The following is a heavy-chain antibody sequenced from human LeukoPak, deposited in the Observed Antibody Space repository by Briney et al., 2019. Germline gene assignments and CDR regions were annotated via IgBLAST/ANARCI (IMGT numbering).Heavy chain of an antibody. CDR1: GGSMSTYF. Sequence: SSETLSLTCTVSGGSMSTYFWSWIRQPAGKGLQWIGRIYPSGSTNYSPSLKSRLTMSVDTSNNQFSLNLTSVTAADTAIYFCARDRYGGIIDSWGQGTLVSVSS. J-gene: IGHJ4*02. CDR2: IYPSGST. CDR3: ARDRYGGIIDS. D-gene: IGHD4-17*01. V-gene: IGHV4-4*07.